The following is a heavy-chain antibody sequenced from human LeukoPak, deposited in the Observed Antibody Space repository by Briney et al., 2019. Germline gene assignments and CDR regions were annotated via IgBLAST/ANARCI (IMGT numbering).Heavy chain of an antibody. V-gene: IGHV3-23*01. D-gene: IGHD6-19*01. CDR2: TSGSGDSS. J-gene: IGHJ5*02. CDR3: AKDSDSSGWS. Sequence: SGGSLRLSCAASGFTFSQYAMTWVRRAPGKGLEWLSGTSGSGDSSHYADSVKGRFTISRDNSNNTLYLQMNSLRAGDTAVYYCAKDSDSSGWSWGQGTLVTVSS. CDR1: GFTFSQYA.